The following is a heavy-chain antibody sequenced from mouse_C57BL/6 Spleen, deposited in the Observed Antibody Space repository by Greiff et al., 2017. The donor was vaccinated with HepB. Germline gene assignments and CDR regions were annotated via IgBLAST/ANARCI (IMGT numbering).Heavy chain of an antibody. CDR2: INYDGSST. V-gene: IGHV5-16*01. CDR3: ARDGYDRYFDI. CDR1: GFTFSDYY. D-gene: IGHD2-2*01. Sequence: EVHLVESEGGLVQPGSSMKLSCTASGFTFSDYYMAWVRQVPEKGLEWVANINYDGSSTYYLDSLKSRFIISRDNAKNILYLQMSSLKSEDTATYYCARDGYDRYFDIWGTGTTVTVSS. J-gene: IGHJ1*03.